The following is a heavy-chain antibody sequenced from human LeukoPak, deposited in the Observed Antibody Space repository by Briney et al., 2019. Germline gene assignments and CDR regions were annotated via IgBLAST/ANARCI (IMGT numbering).Heavy chain of an antibody. Sequence: SETLSLTCTVSGGSISSSSYYWGWIRQPPGKGLEWIGSIYYSGSTYYNPSLKSRVTISVDTSKNQFSLKLGSVTAADTAVYYCARGIPGLREWFDPWGQGTLVTVSS. J-gene: IGHJ5*02. CDR2: IYYSGST. D-gene: IGHD5-18*01. CDR1: GGSISSSSYY. CDR3: ARGIPGLREWFDP. V-gene: IGHV4-39*01.